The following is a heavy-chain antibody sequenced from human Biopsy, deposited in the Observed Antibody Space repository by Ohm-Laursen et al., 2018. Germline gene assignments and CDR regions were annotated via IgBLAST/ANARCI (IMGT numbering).Heavy chain of an antibody. CDR3: ARGYSRRVSIFGASIYWFDT. D-gene: IGHD3-3*01. CDR2: MIPGSGKT. Sequence: GSSVKVSCKASGYSFSTYDVNWVRQARGQGLEWMGWMIPGSGKTGYAQRFQGRVTLTMNTSISTAYMELSGLRSEDPAVYFCARGYSRRVSIFGASIYWFDTWGQGTLVTVSS. J-gene: IGHJ5*02. CDR1: GYSFSTYD. V-gene: IGHV1-8*01.